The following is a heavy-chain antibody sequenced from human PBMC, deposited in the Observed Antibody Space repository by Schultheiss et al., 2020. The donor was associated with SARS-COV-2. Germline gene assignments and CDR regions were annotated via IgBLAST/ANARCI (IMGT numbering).Heavy chain of an antibody. Sequence: SETLSLTCTFSGGSISSGSYYWSWIRQPAGKGLEWIGRIYTSGSTNYNPSLKSRVTISVDTSKNQFSLKLSSVTAADTAVYYCARGLGGYWGQGTLVTVSS. CDR1: GGSISSGSYY. D-gene: IGHD3-16*01. CDR3: ARGLGGY. V-gene: IGHV4-61*02. CDR2: IYTSGST. J-gene: IGHJ4*02.